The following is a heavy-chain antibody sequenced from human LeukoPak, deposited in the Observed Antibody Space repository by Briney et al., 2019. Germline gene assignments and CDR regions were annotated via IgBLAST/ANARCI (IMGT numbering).Heavy chain of an antibody. CDR1: GGSFSGYY. J-gene: IGHJ3*02. CDR2: INHSGST. CDR3: ARRSWYYDFWSGYYSDDAFDI. D-gene: IGHD3-3*01. V-gene: IGHV4-34*01. Sequence: PSETLSLTCAVYGGSFSGYYWSWIRQPPGKGLEWIGEINHSGSTNYSPSLKSRVTISVDTSKNQFSLKLSSVTAADTAVYYCARRSWYYDFWSGYYSDDAFDIWGQGTMVTVSS.